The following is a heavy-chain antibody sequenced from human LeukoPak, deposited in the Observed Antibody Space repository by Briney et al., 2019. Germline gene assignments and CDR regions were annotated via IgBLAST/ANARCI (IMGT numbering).Heavy chain of an antibody. Sequence: PGGSLRLSCAASGFTFSDYSMSWVRQAPGKGLEWVSALSGSGGTTYSADSVKGRFTISRDNSENTLYLQMNSLRAEDTAVYYCAKGHPGDAYYCYYGMDVWGQGTTVTVSS. J-gene: IGHJ6*02. CDR3: AKGHPGDAYYCYYGMDV. CDR2: LSGSGGTT. V-gene: IGHV3-23*01. D-gene: IGHD1-26*01. CDR1: GFTFSDYS.